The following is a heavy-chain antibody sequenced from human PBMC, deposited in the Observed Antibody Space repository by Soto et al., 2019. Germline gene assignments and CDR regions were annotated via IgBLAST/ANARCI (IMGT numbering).Heavy chain of an antibody. CDR3: AKDPAPHYYGSSGYQRRFDY. D-gene: IGHD3-22*01. J-gene: IGHJ4*02. CDR1: GFTFSSYA. CDR2: ISGSGGST. V-gene: IGHV3-23*01. Sequence: PGGSLRLSCAASGFTFSSYAMSWVRQAPGKGLEWVSAISGSGGSTYYADSVKGRFTISRDNSKNTLYLQMNSLRAEDTAVYYCAKDPAPHYYGSSGYQRRFDYWGQGTLVTVSS.